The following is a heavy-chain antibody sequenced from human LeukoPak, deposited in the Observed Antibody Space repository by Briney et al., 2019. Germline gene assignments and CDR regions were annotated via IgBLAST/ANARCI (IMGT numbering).Heavy chain of an antibody. CDR1: GFSFNRYL. V-gene: IGHV3-64D*06. D-gene: IGHD3-16*02. CDR2: ISSNGSNT. Sequence: GGSLRLSCSASGFSFNRYLMHWLRQAPGKGLEYVSIISSNGSNTYYADSVKGRFTISRDNSKNTLYLQMSSLRTEDTAVYYCVKEPAYDYVWGNYRSDPHFDYWGQGTLVTVSS. CDR3: VKEPAYDYVWGNYRSDPHFDY. J-gene: IGHJ4*02.